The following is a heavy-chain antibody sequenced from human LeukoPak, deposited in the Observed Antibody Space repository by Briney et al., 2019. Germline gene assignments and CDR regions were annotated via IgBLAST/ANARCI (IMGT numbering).Heavy chain of an antibody. V-gene: IGHV4-39*07. J-gene: IGHJ6*03. CDR3: ARISSMGYYMDV. CDR2: IYTSGST. CDR1: GGSISGSSYY. Sequence: SETLSLTCTVSGGSISGSSYYWAWIRQPPGKGLEWIGRIYTSGSTNYNPSLKSRVTMSVDTSKNQFSLKLSSVTAADTAVYYCARISSMGYYMDVWGKGTTVTVSS. D-gene: IGHD3-10*01.